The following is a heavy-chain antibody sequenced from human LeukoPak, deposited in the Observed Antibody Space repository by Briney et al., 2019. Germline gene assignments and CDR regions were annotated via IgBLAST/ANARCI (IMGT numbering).Heavy chain of an antibody. V-gene: IGHV3-23*01. CDR1: GFTFSSYA. CDR2: ISGSGDST. D-gene: IGHD6-19*01. J-gene: IGHJ5*02. CDR3: AKDPYSSGPYNWFDP. Sequence: GGSLRLSCAASGFTFSSYAMTWVRQAPGKGLEWVSAISGSGDSTYYADSVKGLFTISRDNPKNTLYLQMNRLRAEDTAVYYCAKDPYSSGPYNWFDPWGQGTLVTVSS.